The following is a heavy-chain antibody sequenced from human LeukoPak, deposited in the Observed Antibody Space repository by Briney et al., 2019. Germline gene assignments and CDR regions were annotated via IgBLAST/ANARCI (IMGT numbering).Heavy chain of an antibody. Sequence: ASVKVSCKASGYTFTGYYMHWVRQAPGQGLEWMGRINPNSGGTNYAQKFQGRVTMTRDTSISTAYMELSRLRSDDTAVYYCARDRYCSSTSCYAAGWFDPWGQGTLVTLSS. CDR3: ARDRYCSSTSCYAAGWFDP. CDR2: INPNSGGT. V-gene: IGHV1-2*06. CDR1: GYTFTGYY. J-gene: IGHJ5*02. D-gene: IGHD2-2*01.